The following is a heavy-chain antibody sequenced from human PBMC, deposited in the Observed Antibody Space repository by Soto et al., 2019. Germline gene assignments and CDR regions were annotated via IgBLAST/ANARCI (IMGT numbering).Heavy chain of an antibody. Sequence: PGGSLRLSCAASGFTFSNAWMSWVRQAPGKGLEWVGRIKSKTDGGTTDYAAPVKGRFTISRDDSKNTLYLQMNSLKTEDTAVYYCTTDGYSNYRYYYYGMDVWGQGTTVTVSS. J-gene: IGHJ6*02. CDR2: IKSKTDGGTT. CDR1: GFTFSNAW. V-gene: IGHV3-15*01. CDR3: TTDGYSNYRYYYYGMDV. D-gene: IGHD4-4*01.